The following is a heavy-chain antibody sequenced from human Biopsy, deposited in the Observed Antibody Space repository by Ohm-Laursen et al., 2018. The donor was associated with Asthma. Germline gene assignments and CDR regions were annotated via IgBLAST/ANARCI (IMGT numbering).Heavy chain of an antibody. D-gene: IGHD4-17*01. CDR3: ASDFPKDYVRYNFQF. J-gene: IGHJ4*02. CDR1: GYSLTDLS. V-gene: IGHV1-24*01. Sequence: GASVKVSCNISGYSLTDLSMHWVRQAPGQGLEWMGGHDHEEGGTVNARRFQGRVTMTEDTSTDTAYVELSSLSSDDTAVYYCASDFPKDYVRYNFQFWGQGTLVTASS. CDR2: HDHEEGGT.